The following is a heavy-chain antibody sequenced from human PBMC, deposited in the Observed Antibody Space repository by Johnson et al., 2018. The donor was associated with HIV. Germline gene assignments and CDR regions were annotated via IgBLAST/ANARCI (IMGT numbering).Heavy chain of an antibody. V-gene: IGHV3-53*01. Sequence: VQLVESGGGLIQPGGSLRLSCGASGFTVSSNYMSWVRQAPGKGLEWVSVIYIGGSTYYADSVKGRFTISRDNSKNTLYLQMNSLRAEDTAVYYCAREGELDAFDVWGQGTMVTVSS. J-gene: IGHJ3*01. CDR3: AREGELDAFDV. CDR2: IYIGGST. D-gene: IGHD1-26*01. CDR1: GFTVSSNY.